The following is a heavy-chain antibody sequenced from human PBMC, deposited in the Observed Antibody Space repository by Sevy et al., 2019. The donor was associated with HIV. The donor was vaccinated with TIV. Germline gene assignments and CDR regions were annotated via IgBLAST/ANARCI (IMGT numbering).Heavy chain of an antibody. V-gene: IGHV3-30-3*01. CDR2: ISYDGSNK. CDR1: GFTFSSYA. D-gene: IGHD6-19*01. J-gene: IGHJ6*02. CDR3: ARSMAGAAIYYYGMDV. Sequence: GESLKISCAASGFTFSSYAMHWVRQAPGKGLEWVAVISYDGSNKYYADSVKGRFTISRDSSKNTLYLQMNSLRAEDTAVYYCARSMAGAAIYYYGMDVWGQGTTVTVSS.